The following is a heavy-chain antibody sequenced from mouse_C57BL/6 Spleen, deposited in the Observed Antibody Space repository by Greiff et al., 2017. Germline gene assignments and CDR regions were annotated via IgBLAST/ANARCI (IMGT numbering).Heavy chain of an antibody. CDR1: GFSFNTYA. J-gene: IGHJ3*01. V-gene: IGHV10-1*01. CDR2: IRSKSNNYAT. D-gene: IGHD3-2*02. Sequence: EVQRVESGGGLVQPKGSLKLSCAASGFSFNTYAMNWVRQAPGKGLEWVARIRSKSNNYATYYADSVKDRFTISRDDSESMLYLQMNNLKNEDTAMYYCVGSGYVGFAYWGQGTLVTVSA. CDR3: VGSGYVGFAY.